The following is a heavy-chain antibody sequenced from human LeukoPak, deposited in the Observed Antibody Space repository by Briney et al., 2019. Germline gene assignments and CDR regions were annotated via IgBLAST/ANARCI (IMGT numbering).Heavy chain of an antibody. CDR1: GGSFSGYY. V-gene: IGHV4-34*01. D-gene: IGHD6-13*01. CDR2: IHYSGST. Sequence: SETLSLTCAVYGGSFSGYYWSWIRQPPGKGLEWIGTIHYSGSTYYNPSLRSRVTISVDTSKNQFSLKLTSVTAADTAVYYCARRAPSGSSSWYFDYWGQGTLVTVSS. J-gene: IGHJ4*02. CDR3: ARRAPSGSSSWYFDY.